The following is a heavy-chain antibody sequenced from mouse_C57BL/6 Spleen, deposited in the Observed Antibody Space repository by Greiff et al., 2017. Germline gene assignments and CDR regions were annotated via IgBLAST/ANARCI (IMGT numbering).Heavy chain of an antibody. CDR3: ARRYYGSSPWYFDV. Sequence: QVQLQQPGAELVRPGSSVKLSCKASGYTFTSYWMHWVKQRPIQGLEWIGNIDPSDSETHYNQKFKDKATLTVDKSSSTAYMQLSSLTSEDSAVYYCARRYYGSSPWYFDVWGTGTTVTVSS. D-gene: IGHD1-1*01. CDR2: IDPSDSET. CDR1: GYTFTSYW. J-gene: IGHJ1*03. V-gene: IGHV1-52*01.